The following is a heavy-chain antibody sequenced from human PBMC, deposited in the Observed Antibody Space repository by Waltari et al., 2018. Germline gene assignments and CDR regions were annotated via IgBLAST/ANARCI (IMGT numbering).Heavy chain of an antibody. J-gene: IGHJ6*02. CDR1: GGSFSGYY. CDR3: ARGLKVVYYYDSSGSYDGMDV. V-gene: IGHV4-34*01. Sequence: QVQLQQWGAGLLKPSETLSLTCAVYGGSFSGYYWSWIRQPPGKGLGWIGEINHSGSTNDNPSRKSRVTISVDTSKNQFSLKLSSVTAADTAVYYCARGLKVVYYYDSSGSYDGMDVWGQGTTVTVSS. D-gene: IGHD3-22*01. CDR2: INHSGST.